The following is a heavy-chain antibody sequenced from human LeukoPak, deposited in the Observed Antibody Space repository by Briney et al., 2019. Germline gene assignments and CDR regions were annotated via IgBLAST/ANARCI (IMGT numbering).Heavy chain of an antibody. V-gene: IGHV3-9*01. CDR2: ISWNSGSI. J-gene: IGHJ4*02. CDR3: AKDRTFDWLPNDY. D-gene: IGHD3-9*01. CDR1: GFTFHDYA. Sequence: GGSLRLSCVATGFTFHDYAIHWVRQTPGKGLEWVSGISWNSGSIAYADSVKGRFTISRDNFKNTLYLQMNSLRAEDTAVYYCAKDRTFDWLPNDYWGQGTLVTVSS.